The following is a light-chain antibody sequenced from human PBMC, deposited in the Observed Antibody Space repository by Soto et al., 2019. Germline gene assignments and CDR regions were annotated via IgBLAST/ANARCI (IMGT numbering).Light chain of an antibody. CDR2: EVS. V-gene: IGLV2-14*01. CDR1: SSDIGGYNY. J-gene: IGLJ1*01. CDR3: TSHTSSTTNHV. Sequence: QSALTQPASVSGSPGQSITFSCTGTSSDIGGYNYDSWYQQHPGKAPKLMIYEVSNRPSGVSDRFSGSKSGNTASLTISGLQAEDDADYSCTSHTSSTTNHVFGTGTKVTVL.